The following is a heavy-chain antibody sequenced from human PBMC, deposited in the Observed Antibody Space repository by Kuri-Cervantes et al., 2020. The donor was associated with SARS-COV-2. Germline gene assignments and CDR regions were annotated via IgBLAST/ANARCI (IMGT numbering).Heavy chain of an antibody. D-gene: IGHD2-2*01. CDR1: GGTFSSYA. CDR2: IIPIFGTA. Sequence: SVKVSCKASGGTFSSYAISWVRQAPGQGLEWMGGIIPIFGTANYAQKFQGRVTITTDESTSTAYMELGSLRSEDTAVYYCAGVGYCSSTSCYAFDYWGQGTLVTVSS. CDR3: AGVGYCSSTSCYAFDY. V-gene: IGHV1-69*05. J-gene: IGHJ4*02.